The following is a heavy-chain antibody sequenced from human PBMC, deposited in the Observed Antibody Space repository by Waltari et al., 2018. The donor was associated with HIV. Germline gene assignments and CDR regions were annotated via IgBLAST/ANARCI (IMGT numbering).Heavy chain of an antibody. J-gene: IGHJ6*02. D-gene: IGHD3-10*01. CDR2: MNPKSGNT. V-gene: IGHV1-8*01. Sequence: QVQLVQSGAEVKKPGASVKVSCKASGYTFTSYDINWVRQATGQGLEWMGWMNPKSGNTGDAQKFQGRVTMTRNTSISTAYMELNSLRSEDTAVYYCARGRNMIRGKYYYYYGMDVWGQGTTVTVSS. CDR1: GYTFTSYD. CDR3: ARGRNMIRGKYYYYYGMDV.